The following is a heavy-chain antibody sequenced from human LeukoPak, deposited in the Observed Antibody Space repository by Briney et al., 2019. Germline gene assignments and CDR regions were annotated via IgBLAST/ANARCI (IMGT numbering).Heavy chain of an antibody. D-gene: IGHD1-26*01. CDR2: INPSGGST. CDR1: GYIFSSYY. V-gene: IGHV1-46*01. J-gene: IGHJ4*02. Sequence: GASVKVSCKASGYIFSSYYMHWVRQAPGQGLEWMGIINPSGGSTSYAQKFQGRVTMTRDTSTSTVYMELSSLRSDDTAVYYRARDSPISGSYYGGLGHWGQGTLVTVSS. CDR3: ARDSPISGSYYGGLGH.